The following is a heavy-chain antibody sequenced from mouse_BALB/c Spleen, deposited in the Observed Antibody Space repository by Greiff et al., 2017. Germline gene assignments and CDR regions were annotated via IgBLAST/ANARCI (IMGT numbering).Heavy chain of an antibody. CDR2: INPSNGGT. CDR3: TLEDRYSWFAY. V-gene: IGHV1S81*02. Sequence: QVQLQQSGAELVKPGASVKLSCTASGYTFTSYYMSWVKQRPGQGLEWIGEINPSNGGTNFNEKFKSKATLAVDKTSSTVYMQLSSLTSEDSAVYESTLEDRYSWFAYWGQGTLVTVSA. D-gene: IGHD2-14*01. CDR1: GYTFTSYY. J-gene: IGHJ3*01.